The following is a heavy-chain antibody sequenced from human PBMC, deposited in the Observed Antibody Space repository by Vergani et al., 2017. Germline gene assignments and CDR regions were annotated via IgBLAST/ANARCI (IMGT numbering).Heavy chain of an antibody. CDR2: IYYTGTT. CDR1: GAAINSGDYY. CDR3: TRHGRSGWAGYFQH. D-gene: IGHD6-19*01. J-gene: IGHJ1*01. V-gene: IGHV4-39*01. Sequence: QVQLQESGPGLVKPSETLSLTCTVSGAAINSGDYYWGWIRQPPGKGLEWIGTIYYTGTTYYNEAHKSRLTISVDTSKNQFSLNLTSVTAADTAVYYCTRHGRSGWAGYFQHWGQGTLVTASS.